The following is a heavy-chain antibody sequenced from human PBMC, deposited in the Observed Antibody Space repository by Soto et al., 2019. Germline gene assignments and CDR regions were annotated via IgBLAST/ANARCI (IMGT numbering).Heavy chain of an antibody. Sequence: GSLRLSCAASGFTFSSYGMHWVRQAPGKGLEWVAVIWYDGSNKYYADSVKGRFTISRDNSKNTLYLQMNSLRAEDTAVYYCVATYDSPPWWFDPWGQGTLVTVSS. CDR2: IWYDGSNK. CDR1: GFTFSSYG. V-gene: IGHV3-33*01. CDR3: VATYDSPPWWFDP. J-gene: IGHJ5*02. D-gene: IGHD3-3*01.